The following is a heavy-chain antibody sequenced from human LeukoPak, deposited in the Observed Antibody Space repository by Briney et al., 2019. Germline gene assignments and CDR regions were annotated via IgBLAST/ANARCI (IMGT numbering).Heavy chain of an antibody. D-gene: IGHD2-15*01. J-gene: IGHJ4*02. Sequence: GGSLRLSCEASKFTFSNYWMSWVRQAPGKGLEWVAYIKKTGSETYYVDSVKGRFTITRDNARNSVFLQMNSLRAEDTAVYYCAREDGYCSGGNCYSYFDSWGQGTLVTVSS. V-gene: IGHV3-7*01. CDR2: IKKTGSET. CDR1: KFTFSNYW. CDR3: AREDGYCSGGNCYSYFDS.